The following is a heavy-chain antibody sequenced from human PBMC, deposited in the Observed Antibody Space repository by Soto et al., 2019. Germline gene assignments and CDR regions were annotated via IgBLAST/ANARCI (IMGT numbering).Heavy chain of an antibody. V-gene: IGHV1-69*06. D-gene: IGHD1-1*01. Sequence: SVKVSCKASGGTFSSYAISWVRQAPGQGLEWMGGIIPIFGTANYAQKFQGRVTITADKSTSTAYMELSSLRSEDTAVYYCARGGLGYNWNDGAFDIWGQGTMVTVSS. CDR2: IIPIFGTA. CDR3: ARGGLGYNWNDGAFDI. J-gene: IGHJ3*02. CDR1: GGTFSSYA.